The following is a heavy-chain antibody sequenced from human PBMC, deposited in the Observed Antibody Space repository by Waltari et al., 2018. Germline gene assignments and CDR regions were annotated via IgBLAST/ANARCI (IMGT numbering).Heavy chain of an antibody. CDR2: MNRNGGNT. CDR3: AREGGELGVDY. V-gene: IGHV1-8*01. J-gene: IGHJ4*02. Sequence: QVQLVQSGAEVKKPGASVKVSCKASGYTFTSYDINWVRQARGQGLAGWGWMNRNGGNTGYAQKFHGRCKMTRNSSISTAYRELSSLRAEDTGVYYCAREGGELGVDYWGQGILVTVSS. CDR1: GYTFTSYD. D-gene: IGHD7-27*01.